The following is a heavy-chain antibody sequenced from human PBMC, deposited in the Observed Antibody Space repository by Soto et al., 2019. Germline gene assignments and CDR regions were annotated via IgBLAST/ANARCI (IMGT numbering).Heavy chain of an antibody. D-gene: IGHD1-7*01. V-gene: IGHV1-69*06. J-gene: IGHJ6*02. Sequence: VKVSCKASGGTFSSYAISWVRQAPGQGLEWMGGIIPIFGTANYAQKFQGRVTITADKSTSTAYMELSSLRSEDTAVYYCARPLGITGTPSSYYYYGMDVWGQGTTVTVSS. CDR2: IIPIFGTA. CDR3: ARPLGITGTPSSYYYYGMDV. CDR1: GGTFSSYA.